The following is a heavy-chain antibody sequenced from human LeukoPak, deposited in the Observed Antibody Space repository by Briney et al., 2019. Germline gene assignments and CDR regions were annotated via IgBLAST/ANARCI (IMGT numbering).Heavy chain of an antibody. CDR2: IYYSGYT. Sequence: PSETLSLTCTVSGGSISSYYWSWIRQPPGKGLEYIGYIYYSGYTNYNPSLKSRATISVDTSKNQFSLKLNSVTAADTAVYYCARVFWSGYSYFDFWGQGTLVTVSS. V-gene: IGHV4-59*08. CDR3: ARVFWSGYSYFDF. CDR1: GGSISSYY. J-gene: IGHJ4*02. D-gene: IGHD3-3*01.